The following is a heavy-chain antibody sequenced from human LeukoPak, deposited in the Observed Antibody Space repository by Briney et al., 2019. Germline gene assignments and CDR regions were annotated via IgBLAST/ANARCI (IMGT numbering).Heavy chain of an antibody. Sequence: GGSLRLSCAASGFTFSSYSMNWVRQAPGKGLEWVSSISSGSSYIYYADSVRGRFTISRDNVKNSLYLQMNSLRAEDTAVYYCARLGIAVAFDYWGQGTLVTVSS. CDR3: ARLGIAVAFDY. V-gene: IGHV3-21*04. CDR2: ISSGSSYI. D-gene: IGHD6-19*01. CDR1: GFTFSSYS. J-gene: IGHJ4*02.